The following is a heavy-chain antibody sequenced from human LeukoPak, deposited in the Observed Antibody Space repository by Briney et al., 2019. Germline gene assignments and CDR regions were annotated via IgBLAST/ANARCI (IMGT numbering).Heavy chain of an antibody. CDR2: IKQDGSEK. Sequence: GGSLRLSCAASGFTFSSYWMSWVRQAPGKGLEWVANIKQDGSEKYYVDSVKGRFTISRDNAKNSLYLQMNSLRAEDTAVYYCAKMAERWLRILYYFDYWGQGTLVTVSS. J-gene: IGHJ4*02. CDR1: GFTFSSYW. V-gene: IGHV3-7*01. D-gene: IGHD5-24*01. CDR3: AKMAERWLRILYYFDY.